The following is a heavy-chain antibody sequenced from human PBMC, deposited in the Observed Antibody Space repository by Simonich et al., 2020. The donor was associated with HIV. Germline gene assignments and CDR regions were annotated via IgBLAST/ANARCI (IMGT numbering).Heavy chain of an antibody. Sequence: QVQLQESGPGLVQPSETLSLTCAVSGYSISSGYYWGWIRQPPGKGLEWIGSIYLSGSTYYNPSRKRRVTISVDTSKNQFSLKMSSLTAADTAVYYCYGDYGEYYFDHWSQGTLVTVSS. CDR3: YGDYGEYYFDH. CDR2: IYLSGST. D-gene: IGHD4-17*01. V-gene: IGHV4-38-2*01. CDR1: GYSISSGYY. J-gene: IGHJ4*02.